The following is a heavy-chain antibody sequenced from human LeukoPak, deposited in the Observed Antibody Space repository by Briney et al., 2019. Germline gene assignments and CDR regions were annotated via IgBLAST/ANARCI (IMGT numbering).Heavy chain of an antibody. CDR2: ISAYNGNT. D-gene: IGHD5-18*01. CDR1: GYTLTELS. J-gene: IGHJ4*02. V-gene: IGHV1-18*01. CDR3: ARSGYSYGYDY. Sequence: GASVKVSCKVSGYTLTELSMHWVRQAPGKGLEWMGWISAYNGNTNYAQKLQGRVTMTTDTSTSTAYMELRSLRSDDTAVYYCARSGYSYGYDYWGQGTLVTVSS.